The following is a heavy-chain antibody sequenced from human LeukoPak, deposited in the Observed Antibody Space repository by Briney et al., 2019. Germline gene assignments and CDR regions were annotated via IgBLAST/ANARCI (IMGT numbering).Heavy chain of an antibody. J-gene: IGHJ4*02. V-gene: IGHV4-34*01. CDR1: GGSFSGYY. Sequence: SETLSLTCAVYGGSFSGYYWSWIRQPPGKGLEWIGEINHSGSTNYNPSLKSRVTISVDTSKNQFSLKLSSVTAADTAVYYCARAGYCSGGSCYFDYWGQGTLVTVSS. D-gene: IGHD2-15*01. CDR3: ARAGYCSGGSCYFDY. CDR2: INHSGST.